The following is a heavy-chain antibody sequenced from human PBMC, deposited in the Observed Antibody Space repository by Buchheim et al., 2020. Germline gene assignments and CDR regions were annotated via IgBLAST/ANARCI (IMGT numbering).Heavy chain of an antibody. CDR1: GFTFSRYW. CDR3: VKDLPNSGFAYDY. Sequence: EVQLVESGGGLVQPGGSLRLSCAASGFTFSRYWMHWVRQAPGKGLMWVSRVNSDGSGTGYADSVKGRFTISRDNATNTLSLQMNSLRAEDTAVYYCVKDLPNSGFAYDYWGQGSL. V-gene: IGHV3-74*01. CDR2: VNSDGSGT. J-gene: IGHJ4*02. D-gene: IGHD5-12*01.